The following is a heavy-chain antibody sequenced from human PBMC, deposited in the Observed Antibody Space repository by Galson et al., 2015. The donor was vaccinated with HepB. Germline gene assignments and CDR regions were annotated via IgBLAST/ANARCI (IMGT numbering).Heavy chain of an antibody. Sequence: SVKVSCKASGYTFTGYDIHWVRQAPGQGLEWIGWINPNSGGTDYAQKFQGRVTMTRDMSISTAYMELSRLGSDDTAVYYCARDRDSIDYSYYFAYWGQGTLVTVSS. J-gene: IGHJ4*02. CDR3: ARDRDSIDYSYYFAY. V-gene: IGHV1-2*02. D-gene: IGHD4-11*01. CDR2: INPNSGGT. CDR1: GYTFTGYD.